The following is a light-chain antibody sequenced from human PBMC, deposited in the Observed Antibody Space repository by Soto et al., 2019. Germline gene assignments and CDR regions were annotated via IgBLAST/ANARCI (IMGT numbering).Light chain of an antibody. J-gene: IGLJ1*01. CDR2: EVT. CDR3: NSYTTLSNRV. CDR1: STDVGAYNY. Sequence: QSVLTHPASLSGSPGQSITISCTGTSTDVGAYNYVSWHQQHPGKAPKLLIYEVTNRPSGVSNRFSGSKSGNTASLTISGLQAEDEANYYCNSYTTLSNRVFGTGTKVTVL. V-gene: IGLV2-14*01.